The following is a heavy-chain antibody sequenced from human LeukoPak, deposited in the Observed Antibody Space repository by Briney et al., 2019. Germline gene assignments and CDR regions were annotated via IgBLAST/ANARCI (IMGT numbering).Heavy chain of an antibody. CDR1: GGSISSYY. CDR2: IYTSGST. V-gene: IGHV4-4*07. Sequence: SETLSLTCTVSGGSISSYYWSWIRQPAGKGLEWIGRIYTSGSTNYNPSLESRVTMSVDTSKNQFSLKLSSVTAANTAVYYCVRAVAATAPDYFDYWGQGTLVTVSS. CDR3: VRAVAATAPDYFDY. J-gene: IGHJ4*02. D-gene: IGHD6-19*01.